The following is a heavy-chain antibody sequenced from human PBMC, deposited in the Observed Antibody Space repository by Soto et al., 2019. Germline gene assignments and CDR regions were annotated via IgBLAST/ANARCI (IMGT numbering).Heavy chain of an antibody. CDR2: TSGNNDDT. J-gene: IGHJ4*02. V-gene: IGHV1-18*04. Sequence: ASVKVSCKASGYIFTHYGISWVRQAPGQRLEWLAWTSGNNDDTNYAPKLQDRVTLTTDTSTDTAYMELRSLRSDDTDVYYFARDERGTCTGSNCYYFDYWGQGTLVTVSS. CDR3: ARDERGTCTGSNCYYFDY. CDR1: GYIFTHYG. D-gene: IGHD2-2*01.